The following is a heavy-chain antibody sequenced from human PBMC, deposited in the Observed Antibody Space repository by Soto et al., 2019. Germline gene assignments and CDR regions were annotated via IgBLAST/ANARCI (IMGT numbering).Heavy chain of an antibody. CDR1: GGTFSSYA. CDR3: ARETASPNWFDP. V-gene: IGHV1-69*13. CDR2: IIPIFGTA. Sequence: ASVKVSCKASGGTFSSYAISWVRQAPGQGLEWMGGIIPIFGTANYAQKFQGRVTITADESTSTAYMELSSLRSEDTAVYYCARETASPNWFDPWGQGTLVTVSS. J-gene: IGHJ5*02.